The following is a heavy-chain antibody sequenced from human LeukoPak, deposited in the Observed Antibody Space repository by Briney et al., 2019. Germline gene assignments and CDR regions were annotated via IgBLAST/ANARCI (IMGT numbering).Heavy chain of an antibody. CDR3: AKGSSSWYGGSCFDY. J-gene: IGHJ4*02. CDR2: ISYDGSNK. D-gene: IGHD6-13*01. CDR1: GFTFSSYG. Sequence: GGSLRLSCAASGFTFSSYGMHWVRQAPGKGLEWVAVISYDGSNKYYADSVKGRFTITRDNSKNTLYLQMNSLRAEDTAVYYCAKGSSSWYGGSCFDYWGQGTLVTVSS. V-gene: IGHV3-30*18.